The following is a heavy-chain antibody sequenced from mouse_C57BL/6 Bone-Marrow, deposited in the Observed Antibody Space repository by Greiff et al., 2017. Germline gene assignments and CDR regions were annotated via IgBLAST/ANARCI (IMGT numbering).Heavy chain of an antibody. CDR1: GYAFTNYL. V-gene: IGHV1-54*01. Sequence: VQLQQSGAELVRPGTSVKVSCKASGYAFTNYLIEWVKQRPGQGLEWIGVINPGSGGTNYNEKFKGKATLTADKSSSTAYMQLSSLTSEDSAVYFCARGWLLRYYAMDYWGQGTSVTVSS. J-gene: IGHJ4*01. D-gene: IGHD2-3*01. CDR2: INPGSGGT. CDR3: ARGWLLRYYAMDY.